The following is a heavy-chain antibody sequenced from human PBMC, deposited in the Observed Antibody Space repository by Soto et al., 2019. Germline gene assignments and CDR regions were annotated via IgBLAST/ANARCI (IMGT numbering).Heavy chain of an antibody. D-gene: IGHD2-21*01. CDR2: IYYSGST. CDR1: GGSISSSSYY. J-gene: IGHJ6*02. CDR3: ARLASLTLGQADYYGMDV. Sequence: ETLSLTCTVSGGSISSSSYYWGWIRQPPGKGLEWIGSIYYSGSTYYNPSLKSRVTISVDTSKNQFSLKLSSVTAADTAVYYCARLASLTLGQADYYGMDVWGQGTTVTVSS. V-gene: IGHV4-39*01.